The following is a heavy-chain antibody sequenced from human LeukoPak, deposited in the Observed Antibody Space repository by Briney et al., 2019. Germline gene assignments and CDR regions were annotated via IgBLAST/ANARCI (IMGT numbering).Heavy chain of an antibody. CDR2: ISYDGSNK. D-gene: IGHD3-3*01. CDR3: ARDQTYYDFWSGYDSPFDY. CDR1: GFTFSSYA. Sequence: GGSLRLSCAASGFTFSSYAMHWVRQAPGKGLEWVAVISYDGSNKYYADSVKGRFTISRDNAKNSLYLQMNSLRAEDTAVYYCARDQTYYDFWSGYDSPFDYWGQGTLVTVSS. J-gene: IGHJ4*02. V-gene: IGHV3-30-3*01.